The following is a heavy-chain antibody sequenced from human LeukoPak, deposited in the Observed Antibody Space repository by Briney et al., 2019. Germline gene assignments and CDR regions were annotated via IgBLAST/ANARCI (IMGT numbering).Heavy chain of an antibody. J-gene: IGHJ4*02. CDR3: ARDPRYSSGWYGV. V-gene: IGHV1-2*06. Sequence: RASVKVSCKASGYTFTSYYMHWVRQAPGQGLEWMGRINPNSGGTNYAQKFQGRVTMTRDTSISTAYMELSRLRSDDTAVYYCARDPRYSSGWYGVWGQGTLVTVSS. CDR2: INPNSGGT. D-gene: IGHD6-19*01. CDR1: GYTFTSYY.